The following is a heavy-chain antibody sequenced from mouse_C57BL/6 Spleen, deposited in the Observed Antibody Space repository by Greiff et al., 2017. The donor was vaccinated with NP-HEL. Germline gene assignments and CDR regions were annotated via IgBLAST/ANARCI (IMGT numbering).Heavy chain of an antibody. V-gene: IGHV1-52*01. CDR3: ARDGSYYYAMDY. D-gene: IGHD1-1*01. Sequence: QVHVKQPGAELVRPGSSVKLSCKASGYTFTSYWMHWVKQRPIQGLEWIGNIDPSDSETHYNQKFKDKATLTVDKSSSTAYMQLSSLTSEDSAVYYCARDGSYYYAMDYWGQGTSVTVSS. CDR1: GYTFTSYW. CDR2: IDPSDSET. J-gene: IGHJ4*01.